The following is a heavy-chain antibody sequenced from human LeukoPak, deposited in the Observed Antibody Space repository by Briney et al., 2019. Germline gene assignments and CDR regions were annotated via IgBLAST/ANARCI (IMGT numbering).Heavy chain of an antibody. D-gene: IGHD3-22*01. V-gene: IGHV4-59*01. J-gene: IGHJ4*02. CDR2: IYYSGST. Sequence: ASETLSLTCTVSGVSISSYYWSWIRQPPGKGLEWIGYIYYSGSTNYNPSLKSRVTISVDTSKNQFSLKLSSVTAADTAVYYCARGSGDSRGWGQGTLVTVSS. CDR1: GVSISSYY. CDR3: ARGSGDSRG.